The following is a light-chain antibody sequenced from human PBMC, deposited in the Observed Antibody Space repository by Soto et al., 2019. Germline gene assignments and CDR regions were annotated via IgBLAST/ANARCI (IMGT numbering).Light chain of an antibody. Sequence: DIVMTQSPDSLAVSLGERATINCKSSQSVLYSPNNKNYLAWYQQKPGQPPKLLVYWASTRESGVPDRFSGSGSETDFTLTINSLQAEDVAVFNAPQTFGQGTKVEIK. CDR1: QSVLYSPNNKNY. V-gene: IGKV4-1*01. CDR2: WAS. CDR3: PQT. J-gene: IGKJ1*01.